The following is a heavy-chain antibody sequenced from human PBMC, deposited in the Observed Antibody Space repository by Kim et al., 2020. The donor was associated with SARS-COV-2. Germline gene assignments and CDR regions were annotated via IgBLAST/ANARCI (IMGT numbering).Heavy chain of an antibody. CDR2: IKQDGSEK. J-gene: IGHJ6*02. Sequence: GGSLRLSCAASGFTFSSYWMSWVRQAPGKGLERVANIKQDGSEKYYVDSVKGRFTISRDNAKNSLYLQMNSLRAEDTAVYYCARQSPYYYGSGSYYKPIAYYYYGMDVWGQGTTVTVSS. V-gene: IGHV3-7*03. D-gene: IGHD3-10*01. CDR3: ARQSPYYYGSGSYYKPIAYYYYGMDV. CDR1: GFTFSSYW.